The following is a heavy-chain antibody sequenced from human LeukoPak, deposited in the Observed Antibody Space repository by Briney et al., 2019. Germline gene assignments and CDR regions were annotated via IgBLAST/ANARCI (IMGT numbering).Heavy chain of an antibody. Sequence: SETLSLTCTVSGGSISSYYWSWIRQPPGKGLEWIGYIYYSGTTNYNPSLESRVTISVDTSKNQFSLKLTSVTAADTAVYYCARERGGFGGNWFDPWGQGTLVTVSS. D-gene: IGHD3-16*01. J-gene: IGHJ5*02. CDR2: IYYSGTT. CDR3: ARERGGFGGNWFDP. V-gene: IGHV4-59*01. CDR1: GGSISSYY.